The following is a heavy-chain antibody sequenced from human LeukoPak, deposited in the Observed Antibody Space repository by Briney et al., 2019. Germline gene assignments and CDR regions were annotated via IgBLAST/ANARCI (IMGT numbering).Heavy chain of an antibody. CDR2: ISGSGGST. CDR3: AKDREYYYDSSGSGVYFDY. V-gene: IGHV3-23*01. J-gene: IGHJ4*02. D-gene: IGHD3-22*01. CDR1: GFTFSSYA. Sequence: GGSLRLSCAASGFTFSSYAMSWVRQAPGKGLEWVSAISGSGGSTYYADSVKGRFTISRDNSKNTLYLQMNSLRAEDTAVYYCAKDREYYYDSSGSGVYFDYWGQGTLVTVSS.